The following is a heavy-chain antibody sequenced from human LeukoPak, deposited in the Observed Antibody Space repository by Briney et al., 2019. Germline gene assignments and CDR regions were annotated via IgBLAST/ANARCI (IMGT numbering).Heavy chain of an antibody. CDR3: ARVVGEQLVFDY. CDR2: INPSGGST. V-gene: IGHV1-46*01. CDR1: GYTFTSYY. J-gene: IGHJ4*02. D-gene: IGHD6-13*01. Sequence: ASVKDSCKASGYTFTSYYMHWVRQAPGQGLEWMGIINPSGGSTSYAQKFQGRVTMTRDTSTSTVYMELSSLRSEDTAVYYCARVVGEQLVFDYWGQGTLVTVSS.